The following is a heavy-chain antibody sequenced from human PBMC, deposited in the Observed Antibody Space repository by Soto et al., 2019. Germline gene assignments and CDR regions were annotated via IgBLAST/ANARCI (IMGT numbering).Heavy chain of an antibody. CDR3: ARGTYSNSRWLDY. CDR2: IIPILGIA. Sequence: ASVKVSCKASGGTFSSYTISWVRQAPGQGLEWMGRIIPILGIANYAQKFQGRVTITADKSTSTAYMELSSLRSEDTAVYYCARGTYSNSRWLDYCAQGTLVPVSS. D-gene: IGHD4-4*01. V-gene: IGHV1-69*02. CDR1: GGTFSSYT. J-gene: IGHJ4*02.